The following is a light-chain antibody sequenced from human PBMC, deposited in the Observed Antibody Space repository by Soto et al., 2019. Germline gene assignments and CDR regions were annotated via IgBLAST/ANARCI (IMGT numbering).Light chain of an antibody. J-gene: IGLJ1*01. Sequence: QSVLTQPPSVSGAPGQRVTISCTGSSSNIGAGYDVHWYHQLPGTDPKLLIYNNSSRHSGVPDRFAGSKSGTSASLAITGLQAEDESDCYCQSYDSLLSGSKGFGTGTKLTL. CDR2: NNS. V-gene: IGLV1-40*01. CDR3: QSYDSLLSGSKG. CDR1: SSNIGAGYD.